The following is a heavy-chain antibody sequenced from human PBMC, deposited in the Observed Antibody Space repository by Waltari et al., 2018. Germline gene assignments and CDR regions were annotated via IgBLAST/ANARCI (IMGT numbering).Heavy chain of an antibody. V-gene: IGHV4-38-2*02. Sequence: QVQLQESGPGLVKPSGTLSLTCTVSGYSIKNNYYWGWIRQPPGEGLEWIGTIYHTGDTDYNPSLKSRVIISVDTSKNQFSLRLSAVTAADTAVYYCARVVPRAANDYWGQGTLVTVSS. D-gene: IGHD3-10*01. J-gene: IGHJ4*02. CDR3: ARVVPRAANDY. CDR1: GYSIKNNYY. CDR2: IYHTGDT.